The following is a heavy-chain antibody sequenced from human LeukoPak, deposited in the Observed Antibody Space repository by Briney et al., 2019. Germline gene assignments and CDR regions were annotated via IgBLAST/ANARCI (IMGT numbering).Heavy chain of an antibody. J-gene: IGHJ4*02. V-gene: IGHV3-23*01. CDR2: ISGSGGST. Sequence: PGGSLRLSCAASGFTFSSYSMSWVRQAPGKGLEWVSAISGSGGSTYYADSVKGRFTISGVNSKNTLYLQMNSLRAEDTAVYYCAKGDSSGWSSDFDYWGQGTLVTVSS. CDR3: AKGDSSGWSSDFDY. CDR1: GFTFSSYS. D-gene: IGHD6-19*01.